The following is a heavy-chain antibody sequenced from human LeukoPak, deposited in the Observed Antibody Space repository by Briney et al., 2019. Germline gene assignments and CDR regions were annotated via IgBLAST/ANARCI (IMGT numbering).Heavy chain of an antibody. CDR1: GGSISGYS. J-gene: IGHJ4*02. V-gene: IGHV4-59*01. D-gene: IGHD5-18*01. CDR2: IYYSGST. CDR3: AREVSGIPLFDY. Sequence: PSETLSVTCTVSGGSISGYSGSWIRQPPGKGLEWIGTIYYSGSTKNNPSLKSRVTISVDTSKNQFSLKLSSVTAADTAVYDCAREVSGIPLFDYWGQGTLVTVSS.